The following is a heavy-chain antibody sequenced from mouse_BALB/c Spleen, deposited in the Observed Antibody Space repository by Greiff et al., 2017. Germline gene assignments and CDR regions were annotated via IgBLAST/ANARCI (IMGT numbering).Heavy chain of an antibody. D-gene: IGHD2-4*01. CDR1: GFTFSSYA. J-gene: IGHJ3*01. Sequence: EVKLMESGGGLVKPGGSLKLSCAASGFTFSSYAMSWVRQSPEKRLEWVAEISSGGSYTYYPDTVTGRFTISRDNAKNTLYLEMSSLRSEDTAMYYCARVENYDAFAYWGQGTLVTVSA. CDR3: ARVENYDAFAY. V-gene: IGHV5-9-4*01. CDR2: ISSGGSYT.